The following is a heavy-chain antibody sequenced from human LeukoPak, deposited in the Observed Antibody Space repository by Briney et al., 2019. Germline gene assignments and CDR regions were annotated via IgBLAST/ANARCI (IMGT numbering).Heavy chain of an antibody. J-gene: IGHJ6*02. CDR2: ISGSGGST. Sequence: GGSLRLSCTASGFTFSGYAMSWVRQAPGKGLEWVSAISGSGGSTYYADSVKGRFTISRDNSKNPLYLQMNSLRAEDTAVYYCAKEISYEFWSGYQYYGMDVWGQGTTVTVSS. CDR1: GFTFSGYA. CDR3: AKEISYEFWSGYQYYGMDV. V-gene: IGHV3-23*01. D-gene: IGHD3-3*01.